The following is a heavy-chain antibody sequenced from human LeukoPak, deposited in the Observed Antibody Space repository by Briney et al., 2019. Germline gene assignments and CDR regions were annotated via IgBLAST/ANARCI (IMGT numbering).Heavy chain of an antibody. CDR3: TTDLYGDQDYYYYYMDV. CDR1: TFTFSGSA. V-gene: IGHV3-73*01. CDR2: IRSKANSYAT. J-gene: IGHJ6*03. D-gene: IGHD4-17*01. Sequence: PGGSLRLSCAASTFTFSGSAIHWVRQASGKGLEWVGRIRSKANSYATAYAASVKGRFTISRDDSKNTAYLQMNSLKAEDTAVYYCTTDLYGDQDYYYYYMDVWGKGTTVTVSS.